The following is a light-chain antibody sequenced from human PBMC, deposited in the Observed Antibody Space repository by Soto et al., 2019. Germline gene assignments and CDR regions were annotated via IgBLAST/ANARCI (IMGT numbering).Light chain of an antibody. CDR1: SVGVYNF. J-gene: IGLJ2*01. V-gene: IGLV2-14*03. CDR2: DVT. Sequence: QSALTQPASVSGSPGQSITISCTGTSVGVYNFVSWYQHHPGKAPKLLIYDVTNRPSGVSDRFSGSKSGSTASLTISGLQAEDEADYYCSSYTRSTTLMVFGGGTKLTVL. CDR3: SSYTRSTTLMV.